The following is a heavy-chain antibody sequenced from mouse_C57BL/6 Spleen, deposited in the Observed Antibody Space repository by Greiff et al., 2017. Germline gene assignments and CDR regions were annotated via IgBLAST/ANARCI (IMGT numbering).Heavy chain of an antibody. Sequence: EVKVEESGPGMVKPSQSLSLTCTVTGYSITSGYDWHWIRHFPGNKLEWMGYISYSGSTNYNPSLKSRISITHDTSKNHFFLKLNSVTTEDTATYYCASSTTVVPFDYWGQGTTLTVSS. D-gene: IGHD1-1*01. CDR2: ISYSGST. CDR3: ASSTTVVPFDY. V-gene: IGHV3-1*01. CDR1: GYSITSGYD. J-gene: IGHJ2*01.